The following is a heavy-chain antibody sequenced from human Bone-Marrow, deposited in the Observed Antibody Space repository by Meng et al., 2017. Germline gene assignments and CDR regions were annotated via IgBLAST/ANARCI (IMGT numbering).Heavy chain of an antibody. CDR2: IDPKSGDT. CDR1: GYNFPDYG. V-gene: IGHV1-2*06. D-gene: IGHD6-13*01. J-gene: IGHJ4*02. CDR3: ARDEDISAAGKLFGDY. Sequence: QVQRVQPGAEVKKPGAAAKVSCKPSGYNFPDYGLHWVRRAPGQGLEWMGRIDPKSGDTHYAQRFQGRVTMTGDTSISTAYMELSGLRSDDTAMYYCARDEDISAAGKLFGDYWGQGTLVTVSS.